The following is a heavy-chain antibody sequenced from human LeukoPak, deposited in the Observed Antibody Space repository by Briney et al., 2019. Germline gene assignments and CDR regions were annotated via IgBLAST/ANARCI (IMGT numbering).Heavy chain of an antibody. V-gene: IGHV1-69*05. CDR1: GGTFSNYA. CDR2: IIPMFGTA. CDR3: LRRQALRGRHRAFDP. Sequence: ASVKVSGKASGGTFSNYAISWVRQAPGQGLEWLGGIIPMFGTAKYAQKFQGRVTITTDESTTTAYMELISLRFEDTAVYYCLRRQALRGRHRAFDPWGQGTLVTVTS. J-gene: IGHJ5*02. D-gene: IGHD6-25*01.